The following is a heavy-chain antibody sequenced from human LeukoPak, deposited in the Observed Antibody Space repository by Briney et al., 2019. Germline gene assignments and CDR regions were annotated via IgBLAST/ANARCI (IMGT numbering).Heavy chain of an antibody. D-gene: IGHD6-13*01. J-gene: IGHJ4*02. V-gene: IGHV3-30*18. CDR3: AKDLASSSWYSGELDY. CDR2: ISYDGSNK. Sequence: GGSLRLSCAASGFTFSSYGMHWVRQAPGKGLEWVAVISYDGSNKYYADSVKGRFTISRDNSKNTLYLQMNSLRAEDTAVYYCAKDLASSSWYSGELDYWGQGTLVTVSS. CDR1: GFTFSSYG.